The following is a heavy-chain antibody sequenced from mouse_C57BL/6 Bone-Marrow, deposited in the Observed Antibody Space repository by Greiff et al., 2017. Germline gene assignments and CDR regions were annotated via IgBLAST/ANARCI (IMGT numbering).Heavy chain of an antibody. Sequence: VQLQQSGAELVRPGASVKLSCTASGFNITDYYMHWVKQRPEQGLEWIGRIDPEDGDTEYAPKFQGKATLTADTSSNTAYLQLSSLTSEDTAVYYCTTAYGSSDGYFDVWGTGTTVTVSS. D-gene: IGHD1-1*01. V-gene: IGHV14-1*01. CDR1: GFNITDYY. J-gene: IGHJ1*03. CDR2: IDPEDGDT. CDR3: TTAYGSSDGYFDV.